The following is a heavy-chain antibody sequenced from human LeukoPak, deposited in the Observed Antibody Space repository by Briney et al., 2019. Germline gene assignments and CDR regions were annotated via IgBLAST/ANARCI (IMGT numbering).Heavy chain of an antibody. Sequence: SETLSLTCAVYGGSFSGYYWSWIRQPPGKGLEWIGEINHSGSTNYNPSPKSRVTISVDTSKNQFSLKLSSVTAADTAVYYCARDLEYSSSWYGREEGNWFDPWGQGTLVTVSS. CDR3: ARDLEYSSSWYGREEGNWFDP. D-gene: IGHD6-13*01. V-gene: IGHV4-34*01. CDR1: GGSFSGYY. CDR2: INHSGST. J-gene: IGHJ5*02.